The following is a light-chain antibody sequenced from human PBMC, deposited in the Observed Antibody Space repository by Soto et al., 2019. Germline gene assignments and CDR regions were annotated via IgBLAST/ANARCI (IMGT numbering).Light chain of an antibody. V-gene: IGLV2-23*01. CDR3: CSYASSGTLV. CDR2: EGS. J-gene: IGLJ2*01. CDR1: SSDVGTYNL. Sequence: QSALTQPASVSGSPGQSITISCTGTSSDVGTYNLVSWYQQHPGKAPKLMIYEGSKWPSGVSNRFSGSKSGNTAFLTISGLQAEDEADYYCCSYASSGTLVFGGGTKLTVL.